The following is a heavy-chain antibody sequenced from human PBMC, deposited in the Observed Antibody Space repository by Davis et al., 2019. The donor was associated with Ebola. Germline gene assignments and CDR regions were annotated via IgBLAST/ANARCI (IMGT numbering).Heavy chain of an antibody. D-gene: IGHD6-19*01. CDR1: GGSISSSSYY. Sequence: SETLSLTCTVSGGSISSSSYYWGWIRQPPGKGLEWIGEINHSGSTNYNPSLKSRVTISVDTSKNQFSLKLSSVTAADTAVYYCARVDSSGQNWFDPWGQGTLVTVSS. J-gene: IGHJ5*02. V-gene: IGHV4-39*07. CDR3: ARVDSSGQNWFDP. CDR2: INHSGST.